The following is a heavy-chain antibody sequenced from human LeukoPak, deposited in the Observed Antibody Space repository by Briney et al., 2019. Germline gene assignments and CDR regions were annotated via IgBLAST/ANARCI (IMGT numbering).Heavy chain of an antibody. CDR1: GGSISTTSYY. CDR2: IFYSGST. D-gene: IGHD6-13*01. Sequence: SETLSLTCTVSGGSISTTSYYRGWIRQPPGKGLEWIGSIFYSGSTYYNPSLKSRVTVSLDTSKNQVSLKLSSVTAADTAVYYCASEGAAATFDYWGQGTLVAVSS. J-gene: IGHJ4*02. CDR3: ASEGAAATFDY. V-gene: IGHV4-39*07.